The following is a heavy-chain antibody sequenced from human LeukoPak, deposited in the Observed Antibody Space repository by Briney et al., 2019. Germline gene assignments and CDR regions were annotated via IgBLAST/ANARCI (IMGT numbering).Heavy chain of an antibody. Sequence: SETLSLTCSVSDGSISSSSYYWDWIRQPPGKGLEWIGSIYYSGSTNYNPSLKSRVTISVDTSKNQFSLKLSSVTAADTAVYYCARGDSSGWYNWFDPWGQGTLVTVSS. CDR3: ARGDSSGWYNWFDP. CDR2: IYYSGST. CDR1: DGSISSSSYY. V-gene: IGHV4-39*07. D-gene: IGHD6-19*01. J-gene: IGHJ5*02.